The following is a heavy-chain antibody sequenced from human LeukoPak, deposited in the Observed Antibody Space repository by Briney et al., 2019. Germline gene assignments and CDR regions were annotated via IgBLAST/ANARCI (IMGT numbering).Heavy chain of an antibody. CDR2: FDPEDGET. CDR1: GYTLTELS. D-gene: IGHD3-16*02. Sequence: SVKVSCKVSGYTLTELSMHWVRQAPGKGLEWMGGFDPEDGETIYAQKFQGRVTMTEDTSTDTAYMELSSLRSEDTAVYYCAKGLSQSYYFDYWGQGTLVTVSS. V-gene: IGHV1-24*01. CDR3: AKGLSQSYYFDY. J-gene: IGHJ4*02.